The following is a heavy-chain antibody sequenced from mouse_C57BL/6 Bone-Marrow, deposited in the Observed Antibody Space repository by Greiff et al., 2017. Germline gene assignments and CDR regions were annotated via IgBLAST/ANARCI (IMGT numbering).Heavy chain of an antibody. Sequence: QVQLQQPGAELVGPGTSVKLSCKASGYTFTSYWMHWVKQRPGQGLEWIGVIDPSDSYTNYNQKFKGKATLTVDTSSSTAYMQLSSLTSEDSAVYYCARDSNLDYWGQGTTLTVSS. V-gene: IGHV1-59*01. CDR1: GYTFTSYW. D-gene: IGHD2-5*01. CDR3: ARDSNLDY. J-gene: IGHJ2*01. CDR2: IDPSDSYT.